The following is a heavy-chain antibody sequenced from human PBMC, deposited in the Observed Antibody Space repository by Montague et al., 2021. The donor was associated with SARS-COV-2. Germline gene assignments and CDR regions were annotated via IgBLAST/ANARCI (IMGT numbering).Heavy chain of an antibody. V-gene: IGHV4-34*10. CDR2: VDHRGSS. D-gene: IGHD3-3*01. CDR1: GGSFSDYY. J-gene: IGHJ3*02. CDR3: ARGQVTVFGVLIMLPAAGPLDS. Sequence: SETLSLTCAVSGGSFSDYYWTWIRQAPGKGLEWIGEVDHRGSSSYNPSLQSRLTISVDRSKNQFSLRLTSVTAADTAVYYCARGQVTVFGVLIMLPAAGPLDSWGLGTKVTVSS.